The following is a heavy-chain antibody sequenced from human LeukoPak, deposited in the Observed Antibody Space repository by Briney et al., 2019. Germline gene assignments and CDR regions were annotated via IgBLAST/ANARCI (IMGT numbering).Heavy chain of an antibody. D-gene: IGHD5-12*01. V-gene: IGHV3-23*01. CDR2: ISASGGGT. Sequence: PGGSLRLSCAASGFTFTTYAMNWVRQAPGKGLEWVSVISASGGGTYYADSVKGRFTISRDNSKSTLYLQMNSLRAEDTAVYYCAKEAYSGYDSYYFDYWGQGTLVTVSS. CDR1: GFTFTTYA. J-gene: IGHJ4*02. CDR3: AKEAYSGYDSYYFDY.